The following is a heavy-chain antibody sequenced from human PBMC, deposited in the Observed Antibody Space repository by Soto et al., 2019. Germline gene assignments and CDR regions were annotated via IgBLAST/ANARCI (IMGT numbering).Heavy chain of an antibody. CDR2: INHSGST. V-gene: IGHV4-34*01. Sequence: LSLTFAVYGGCFRGYYWSWIRQPPGKGLEWIGEINHSGSTNYNPSLKSRVTISVDTSKNQFSLKLSSVTAADTAVYYCARCGYSYGLYYWYFDLWGRGTLVTVSS. D-gene: IGHD5-18*01. J-gene: IGHJ2*01. CDR3: ARCGYSYGLYYWYFDL. CDR1: GGCFRGYY.